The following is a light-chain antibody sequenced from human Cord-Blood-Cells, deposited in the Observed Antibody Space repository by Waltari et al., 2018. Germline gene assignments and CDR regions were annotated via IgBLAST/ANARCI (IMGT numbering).Light chain of an antibody. CDR1: SSDVGSYNL. CDR2: EGS. J-gene: IGLJ3*02. CDR3: CSYAGSSTWV. V-gene: IGLV2-23*01. Sequence: QSALTQPASVSGSPGQSITISCTGTSSDVGSYNLFSWYQHHPGKAPKLMIYEGSKGPSGVSNRFSGSKSGNTASLTISGLQAEDEADYYCCSYAGSSTWVFGGGTKLTVL.